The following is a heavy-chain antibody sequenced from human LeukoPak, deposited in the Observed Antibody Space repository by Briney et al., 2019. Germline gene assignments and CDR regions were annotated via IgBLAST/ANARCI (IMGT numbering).Heavy chain of an antibody. Sequence: GGSLRLSCAASGFTFTNYAMSWVRQAPGKGLEWVSGMSGRGVSTYYADSVKGRFTISSDNSKNMLYLQMNSLRAEDTAIYYCAKDCNGGNCYIDYWGPGTLVTVAS. CDR1: GFTFTNYA. CDR3: AKDCNGGNCYIDY. V-gene: IGHV3-23*01. J-gene: IGHJ4*02. D-gene: IGHD2-15*01. CDR2: MSGRGVST.